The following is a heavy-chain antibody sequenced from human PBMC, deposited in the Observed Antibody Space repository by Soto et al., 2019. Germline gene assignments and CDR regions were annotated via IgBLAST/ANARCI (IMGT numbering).Heavy chain of an antibody. Sequence: ASVKVSCKASGYTFTSYDIHWVRQAPGQRLEWMGWMNPSSGNTRYSQKFQGRVTITRNTSASTAYMELSSLRSEDTAVYYCARTPVSCSGGTCYSENFDYWGQGTLVTASS. V-gene: IGHV1-8*03. CDR1: GYTFTSYD. CDR3: ARTPVSCSGGTCYSENFDY. J-gene: IGHJ4*02. D-gene: IGHD2-15*01. CDR2: MNPSSGNT.